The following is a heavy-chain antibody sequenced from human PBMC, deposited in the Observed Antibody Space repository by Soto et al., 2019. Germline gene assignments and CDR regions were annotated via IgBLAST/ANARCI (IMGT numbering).Heavy chain of an antibody. V-gene: IGHV4-61*01. CDR2: IYYSGST. J-gene: IGHJ6*02. D-gene: IGHD2-15*01. Sequence: SETLSLTCTVSGGSVSSGSYYWSWIRQPPGKGLEWIGYIYYSGSTNYNPSLKSRVTISVDTSKNQFSLKLSSVTAAATAVYYCAGGLVVVVAATPNYYYGMDVWGQGTMVTVSS. CDR1: GGSVSSGSYY. CDR3: AGGLVVVVAATPNYYYGMDV.